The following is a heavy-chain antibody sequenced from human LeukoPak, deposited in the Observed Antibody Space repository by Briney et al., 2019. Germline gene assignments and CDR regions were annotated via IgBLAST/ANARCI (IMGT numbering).Heavy chain of an antibody. Sequence: SETLSLTCAVYGGSFSGYYWSWIRQAPGKGLEWIGEINHRGSINYNPSLKSRVTISVDTSKNQFSLKLSSVTAADTAVYYCARILYSSNIDYWGQGSLVTVSS. D-gene: IGHD6-19*01. CDR2: INHRGSI. J-gene: IGHJ4*02. CDR1: GGSFSGYY. CDR3: ARILYSSNIDY. V-gene: IGHV4-34*01.